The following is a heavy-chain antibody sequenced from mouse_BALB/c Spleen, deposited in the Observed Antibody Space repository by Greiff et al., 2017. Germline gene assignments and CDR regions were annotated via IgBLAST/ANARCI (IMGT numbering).Heavy chain of an antibody. CDR1: GFNIKDTY. J-gene: IGHJ4*01. D-gene: IGHD2-4*01. CDR3: ARGYDYDEGYAMDY. V-gene: IGHV14-3*02. Sequence: VHVKQSGAELVKPGASVKLSCTASGFNIKDTYMHWVKQRPEQGLEWIGRIDPANGNTKYDPKFQGKATLTADTSSNTAYLQLSSLTSEDTAVYYCARGYDYDEGYAMDYWGQGTSVTVSS. CDR2: IDPANGNT.